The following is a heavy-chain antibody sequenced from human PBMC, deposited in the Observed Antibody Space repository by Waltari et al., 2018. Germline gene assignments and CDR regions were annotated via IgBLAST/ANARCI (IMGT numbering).Heavy chain of an antibody. V-gene: IGHV4-61*02. CDR1: GASISSSNY. CDR2: IYTSGST. J-gene: IGHJ4*02. CDR3: ARELGN. Sequence: SLTCAVSGASISSSNYWTWIRQPAGKGLEWIGLIYTSGSTNYNPSLKSRVTISVDASKNQFSLKLSSVTAADTAVYYCARELGNWGQGTLVTVSA.